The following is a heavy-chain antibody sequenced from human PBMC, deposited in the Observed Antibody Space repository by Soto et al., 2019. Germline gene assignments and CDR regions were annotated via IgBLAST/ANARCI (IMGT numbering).Heavy chain of an antibody. V-gene: IGHV4-34*01. CDR1: GGSFSGYY. CDR3: ARGKLSDYVWGSYRFHFDY. J-gene: IGHJ4*02. D-gene: IGHD3-16*02. Sequence: QVQLQQWGAGLLKPSETLSLTCAVYGGSFSGYYWSWIRQLPGKGLEWIGEIDHSGSTSYNPSLKSRVTISVDTSKNQFSLKLSSVTAADTAVYYCARGKLSDYVWGSYRFHFDYWGQGTVVTVSS. CDR2: IDHSGST.